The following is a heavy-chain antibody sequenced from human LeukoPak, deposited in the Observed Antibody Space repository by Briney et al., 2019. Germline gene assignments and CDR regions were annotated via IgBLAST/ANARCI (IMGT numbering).Heavy chain of an antibody. CDR2: VSAINSHT. Sequence: GESLKISCAAPGFTFSSYAMSWVRQAPGKGLEWVSVVSAINSHTFYADSVTGRFTIFRDNSKNTLYLQLSSLRAEDTAVYYCANLIIEAAGYEYSHHWGQGTLVTVSS. J-gene: IGHJ1*01. V-gene: IGHV3-23*01. D-gene: IGHD6-13*01. CDR1: GFTFSSYA. CDR3: ANLIIEAAGYEYSHH.